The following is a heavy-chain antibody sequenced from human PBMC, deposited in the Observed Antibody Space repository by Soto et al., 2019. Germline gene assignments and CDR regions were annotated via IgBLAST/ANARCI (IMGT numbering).Heavy chain of an antibody. Sequence: SETLSLTCTVSGGSISSGGYYWSWIRQHPGKGLEWIGYIYYSGSTYYNPSLKSRVTISVDTSKNQFSLKLSSVTAADTAVYYWAREKLWKKLCLLAYGGRGTWVPVSA. J-gene: IGHJ4*02. V-gene: IGHV4-31*03. CDR2: IYYSGST. D-gene: IGHD5-18*01. CDR1: GGSISSGGYY. CDR3: AREKLWKKLCLLAY.